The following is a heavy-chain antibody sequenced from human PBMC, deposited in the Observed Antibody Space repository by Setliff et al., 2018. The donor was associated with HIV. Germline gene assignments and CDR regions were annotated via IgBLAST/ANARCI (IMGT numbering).Heavy chain of an antibody. V-gene: IGHV4-61*09. D-gene: IGHD3-3*01. Sequence: SETLSLTCTVSGGSVSSGAYYWNWIRQPAGKGLGWIGQIYTSGTTNYLPSLKSRVTISRDTSKNQFSLKLSSVTAADTAVYYCARADFWSGYFNFDFWGQGTLVTVSS. CDR3: ARADFWSGYFNFDF. CDR2: IYTSGTT. J-gene: IGHJ4*02. CDR1: GGSVSSGAYY.